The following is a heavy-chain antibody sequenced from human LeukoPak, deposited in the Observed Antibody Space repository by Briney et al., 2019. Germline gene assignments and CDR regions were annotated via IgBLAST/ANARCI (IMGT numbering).Heavy chain of an antibody. Sequence: ASVKVSCKASGYTFTDYYMHWVRQAPGQGLEWMGWINPNSDDTNYAQKFQGRVTMTRDTSISTAYMDLRSLRSDDTAVYYCARDLRYSSGWSASGMDVWGKGTTVTISS. CDR3: ARDLRYSSGWSASGMDV. V-gene: IGHV1-2*02. CDR2: INPNSDDT. D-gene: IGHD6-19*01. CDR1: GYTFTDYY. J-gene: IGHJ6*03.